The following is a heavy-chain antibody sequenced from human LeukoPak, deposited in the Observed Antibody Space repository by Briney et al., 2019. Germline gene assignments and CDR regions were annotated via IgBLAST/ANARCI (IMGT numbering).Heavy chain of an antibody. D-gene: IGHD3-3*01. CDR1: GGSISNYY. V-gene: IGHV4-59*01. Sequence: SETLSLTWTVSGGSISNYYWSWIRHPPGNGLEWIGYIYYSGSTNYNPSLKSRVTISVDTSKNQFSLKLSSVTAADTAVYYCARSEWLAPSWFDPWGQGTLVTVSS. J-gene: IGHJ5*02. CDR3: ARSEWLAPSWFDP. CDR2: IYYSGST.